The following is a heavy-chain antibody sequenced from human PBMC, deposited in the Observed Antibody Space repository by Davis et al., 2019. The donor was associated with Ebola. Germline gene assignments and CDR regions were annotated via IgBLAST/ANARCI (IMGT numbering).Heavy chain of an antibody. Sequence: GESLKTSCAASGFTFSNAWMNWVRQAPGKGLEWVGRIKSKTDGGTTDYAAPVKGRFTISRDDSKNTLYLQMNSLKTEDTAVYYCTTDRFGVVVPAAIVDYYYYYGMDVWGQGTTVTVSS. CDR1: GFTFSNAW. CDR2: IKSKTDGGTT. CDR3: TTDRFGVVVPAAIVDYYYYYGMDV. V-gene: IGHV3-15*07. D-gene: IGHD2-2*01. J-gene: IGHJ6*02.